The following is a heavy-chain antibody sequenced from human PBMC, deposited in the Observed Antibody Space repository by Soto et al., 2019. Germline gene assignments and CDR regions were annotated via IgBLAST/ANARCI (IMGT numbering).Heavy chain of an antibody. Sequence: GESLKISCAASGFTFSSYGMHWVRQAPGKGLEWVAVISYDGSNKYYADSVKGRFTISRDNSKNTLYLQMNSLRAEDTAVYYCAKNGGIQLWLLDLDYWGQGTLVTVSS. CDR1: GFTFSSYG. D-gene: IGHD5-18*01. J-gene: IGHJ4*02. V-gene: IGHV3-30*18. CDR2: ISYDGSNK. CDR3: AKNGGIQLWLLDLDY.